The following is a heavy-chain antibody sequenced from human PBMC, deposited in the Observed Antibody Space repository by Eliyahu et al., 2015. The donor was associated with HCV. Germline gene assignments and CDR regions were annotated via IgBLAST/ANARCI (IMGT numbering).Heavy chain of an antibody. V-gene: IGHV3-21*01. CDR3: ARELVVPAAMVYYYYGMDV. J-gene: IGHJ6*02. Sequence: EVQLVESGGGLVKPGGSLXLSCAASGFXFSXXXMNWVRQAPGKGLEWVSSISSSSSYIYYADSVKGRFTISRDNAKNSLYLQMNSLRAEDTAVYYCARELVVPAAMVYYYYGMDVWGQGTTVTVSS. D-gene: IGHD2-2*01. CDR2: ISSSSSYI. CDR1: GFXFSXXX.